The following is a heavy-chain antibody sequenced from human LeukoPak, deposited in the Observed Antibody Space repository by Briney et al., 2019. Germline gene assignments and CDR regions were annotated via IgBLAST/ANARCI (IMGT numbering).Heavy chain of an antibody. CDR1: GGSFSGYY. V-gene: IGHV4-34*01. CDR3: ARGVGLEMATSYFDY. CDR2: IKHSGST. J-gene: IGHJ4*02. Sequence: SETLSLTCAVYGGSFSGYYWSWIRQPPGKGLEWVGEIKHSGSTNYNPSLKGRVTIPVDTSKNQFSLKLSSVTAADTAVYYCARGVGLEMATSYFDYWGQGSLVTVCS. D-gene: IGHD5-24*01.